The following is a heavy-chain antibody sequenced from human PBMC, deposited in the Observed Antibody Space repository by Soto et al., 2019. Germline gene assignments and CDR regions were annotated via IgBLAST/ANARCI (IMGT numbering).Heavy chain of an antibody. CDR2: IYYSGST. D-gene: IGHD1-26*01. Sequence: QVQLQESGPGLVKPSQTLSLTCTVSGGSISSGDYYWSWIRQPPGKGLEWIGYIYYSGSTYYNPSLKSRVTISVDTSKNQFSLKLSAVTAADTAVYYCARDSGGSYVWRGGFAGWGQGTLVTVSS. CDR3: ARDSGGSYVWRGGFAG. V-gene: IGHV4-30-4*01. CDR1: GGSISSGDYY. J-gene: IGHJ4*02.